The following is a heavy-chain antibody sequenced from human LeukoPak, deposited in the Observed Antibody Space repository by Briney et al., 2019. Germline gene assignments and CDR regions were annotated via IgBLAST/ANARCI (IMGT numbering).Heavy chain of an antibody. CDR1: GFTFSSYS. J-gene: IGHJ3*01. CDR3: ARDRAWGAYDV. Sequence: GGSLRLSCAASGFTFSSYSMNWVRQAPGKGLEWVSSISSSSSYIYYADSVKGRFTISRDNAKNSLYLQMNSLRAEDTAVYYCARDRAWGAYDVWGQGTMVTVSS. CDR2: ISSSSSYI. D-gene: IGHD7-27*01. V-gene: IGHV3-21*04.